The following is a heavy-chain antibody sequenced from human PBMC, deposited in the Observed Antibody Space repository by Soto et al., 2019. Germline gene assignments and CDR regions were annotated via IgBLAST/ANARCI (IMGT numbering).Heavy chain of an antibody. V-gene: IGHV3-48*03. J-gene: IGHJ6*02. CDR3: GSVPGDV. CDR1: GFNFGTYE. Sequence: EVRLVQSGGGLGQPGGSLRLSCVASGFNFGTYEMQWVRHVPGKGLEWVSHSGVDGSNPQYVDYVKGRFTVSRDNGKHSLYLQMNSLRVEDTAVYYCGSVPGDVWGQGTAVSVSS. CDR2: SGVDGSNP.